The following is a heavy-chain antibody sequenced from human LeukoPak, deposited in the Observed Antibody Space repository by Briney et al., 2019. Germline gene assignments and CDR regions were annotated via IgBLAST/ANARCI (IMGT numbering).Heavy chain of an antibody. V-gene: IGHV1-18*04. CDR3: ARGYCRSTSCHEPPLYGMDV. Sequence: RASVKVSCKASGYTFTNYGFSWVRQAPGQGLEGMGWISTYSGNTNYAQQLRGRVTMTTDTSTSTVYMALRSLRSDDTAVYYCARGYCRSTSCHEPPLYGMDVWGQGTTVTVS. J-gene: IGHJ6*02. CDR1: GYTFTNYG. CDR2: ISTYSGNT. D-gene: IGHD2-2*01.